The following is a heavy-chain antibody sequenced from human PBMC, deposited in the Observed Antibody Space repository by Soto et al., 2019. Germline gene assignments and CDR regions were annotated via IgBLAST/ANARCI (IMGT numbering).Heavy chain of an antibody. V-gene: IGHV3-53*01. Sequence: EVQLVESGGGLIQPGGSLRLSCAASGFTVSSNYMSWVRQAPGKGLEWVSVIYSGGSTYYADSVKGRFTISRDNSKNTQELQRNSRRAEDTAVYYCASHRDSSGYPDYGGQGTLGTVSS. J-gene: IGHJ4*02. D-gene: IGHD3-22*01. CDR2: IYSGGST. CDR3: ASHRDSSGYPDY. CDR1: GFTVSSNY.